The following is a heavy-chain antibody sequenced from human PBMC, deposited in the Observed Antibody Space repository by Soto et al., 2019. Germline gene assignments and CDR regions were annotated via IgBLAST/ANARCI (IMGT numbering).Heavy chain of an antibody. V-gene: IGHV4-31*03. J-gene: IGHJ4*02. CDR2: IYYSGST. D-gene: IGHD3-22*01. Sequence: SETLSLTCTVSGGSISSGGYYWSWIRQHPGKGLEWIGYIYYSGSTYYNPSLKSRVTISVDTSKNQFSLKLSSVTAADTAVYYCARVGYDSSGYYFYYFDYWGQGTLVTVSS. CDR1: GGSISSGGYY. CDR3: ARVGYDSSGYYFYYFDY.